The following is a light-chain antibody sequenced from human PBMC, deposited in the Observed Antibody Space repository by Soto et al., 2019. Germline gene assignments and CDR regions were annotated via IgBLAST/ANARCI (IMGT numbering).Light chain of an antibody. CDR3: QQYGSSSS. Sequence: EIVLTQSPATLSLSPGERATLSCGASQSVSSSYLAWYQQKPGLAPRLLIYDASSRATGIPDRFSGNGSGTDFTLTISRLEPEDFAVYYCQQYGSSSSFGQGTRLEIK. J-gene: IGKJ5*01. CDR2: DAS. CDR1: QSVSSSY. V-gene: IGKV3D-20*01.